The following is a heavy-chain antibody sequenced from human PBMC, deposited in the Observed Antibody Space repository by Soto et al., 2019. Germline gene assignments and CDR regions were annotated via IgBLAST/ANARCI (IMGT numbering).Heavy chain of an antibody. V-gene: IGHV3-30*04. Sequence: QVLLVESGGGVVQPGGSLRLSCVASGFAFSAYSMHWVRQAPGKGLDWVATIQHNAEHIFHADSVRGRFTISRDNDRNLLYLRMNGLTPEDTALYYCVLVGWGYDYGNGLDGWGHGTTVTVSS. CDR2: IQHNAEHI. CDR1: GFAFSAYS. J-gene: IGHJ6*02. CDR3: VLVGWGYDYGNGLDG. D-gene: IGHD3-16*01.